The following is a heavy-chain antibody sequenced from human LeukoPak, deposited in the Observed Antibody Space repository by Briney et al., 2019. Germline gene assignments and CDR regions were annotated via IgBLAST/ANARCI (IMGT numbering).Heavy chain of an antibody. J-gene: IGHJ4*02. CDR2: IIPILSTT. CDR1: GCTFSSYA. CDR3: ARSLRFLEWLLYARVPTFAFDY. Sequence: ASVKLSRKASGCTFSSYAMSWVRQAPGKGLEWVGGIIPILSTTNYAQKFQGRVTISADKSTSTPYMELNSLRSEDTAVYYCARSLRFLEWLLYARVPTFAFDYWGQGTLVTVSS. V-gene: IGHV1-69*06. D-gene: IGHD3-3*01.